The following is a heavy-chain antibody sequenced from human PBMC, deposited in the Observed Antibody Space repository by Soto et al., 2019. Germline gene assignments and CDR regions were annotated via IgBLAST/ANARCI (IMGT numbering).Heavy chain of an antibody. Sequence: TLSLTCTVSGGSISSGGYYWSWIRQHPGKGLEWIGYIFYSGTTYYNPSLKSRVTISVDTSKNQFSLKLSSVTAADTAVYYCARSYCSGASCGGGLGVAMDVWGQGTTVTVSS. V-gene: IGHV4-31*03. D-gene: IGHD2-15*01. J-gene: IGHJ6*02. CDR1: GGSISSGGYY. CDR2: IFYSGTT. CDR3: ARSYCSGASCGGGLGVAMDV.